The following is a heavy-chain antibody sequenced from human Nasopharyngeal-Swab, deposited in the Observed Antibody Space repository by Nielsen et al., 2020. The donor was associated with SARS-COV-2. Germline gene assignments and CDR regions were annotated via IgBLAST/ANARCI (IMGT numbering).Heavy chain of an antibody. CDR2: LIENGVDT. CDR3: ARESSWPKGGFDY. V-gene: IGHV3-23*01. D-gene: IGHD2-15*01. J-gene: IGHJ4*02. Sequence: WIRQPPGKGLEWVSGLIENGVDTYYAESVKGRFTVSRDNSRNTLYLQMNSLRAEDTAVYYCARESSWPKGGFDYWGQGTLVTVSS.